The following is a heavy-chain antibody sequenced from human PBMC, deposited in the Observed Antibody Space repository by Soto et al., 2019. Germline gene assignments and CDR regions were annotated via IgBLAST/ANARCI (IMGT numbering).Heavy chain of an antibody. CDR3: ARYCSGGSCSNDAFDI. J-gene: IGHJ3*02. V-gene: IGHV4-59*01. CDR2: IYYSGST. Sequence: QVQLQESGPGLVKPSETLSLTCTVSGGSISSYYWSWIRQPPGKGLEWIGYIYYSGSTNYNPSLKSRVTRSVDTSKNQFSLKLSSVTAADTAVYYCARYCSGGSCSNDAFDIWGQGTMVTVSS. CDR1: GGSISSYY. D-gene: IGHD2-15*01.